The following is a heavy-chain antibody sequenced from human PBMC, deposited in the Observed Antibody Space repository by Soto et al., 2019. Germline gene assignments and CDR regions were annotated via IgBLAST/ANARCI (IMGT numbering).Heavy chain of an antibody. CDR2: ISGSGGST. Sequence: GGSLRLSCTASGFTFSSYAMSWVRQAPGKGLEWVSAISGSGGSTYYADSVKGRFTIPRDNSKNTLYLQMNSLRAEDTAVYYCAKWGSSTSCYKSWGQGTLVTVSS. CDR3: AKWGSSTSCYKS. V-gene: IGHV3-23*01. J-gene: IGHJ5*02. D-gene: IGHD2-2*02. CDR1: GFTFSSYA.